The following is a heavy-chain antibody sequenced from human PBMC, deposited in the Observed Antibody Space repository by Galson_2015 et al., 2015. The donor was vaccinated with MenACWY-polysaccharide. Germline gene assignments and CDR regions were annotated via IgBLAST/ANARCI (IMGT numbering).Heavy chain of an antibody. V-gene: IGHV3-66*01. D-gene: IGHD2-15*01. J-gene: IGHJ6*02. CDR1: GFTVGSNY. CDR3: ARDALRGYCSGGSCPPDYYGMDV. Sequence: SLRLSCAASGFTVGSNYMSWVRQAPGKGLEWVSVIYSGGSTYYADSVKGRFTISRDNSKNTLYLQMNSLRAEDTAVYYCARDALRGYCSGGSCPPDYYGMDVWGQGTTVTVSS. CDR2: IYSGGST.